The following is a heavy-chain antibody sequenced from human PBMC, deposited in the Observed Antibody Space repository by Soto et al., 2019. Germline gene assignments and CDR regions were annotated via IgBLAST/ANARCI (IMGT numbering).Heavy chain of an antibody. Sequence: GESLKISCKGSGYSFIDYWIGWVRQVPGKGLEWMGVIYPGDSDTRYSPSFQGHVTISADKSISTAYLQWSSLKASDTAIYYCARTAAAGKYYSGVDVWGQGTTVTVSS. D-gene: IGHD6-13*01. CDR2: IYPGDSDT. J-gene: IGHJ6*02. V-gene: IGHV5-51*01. CDR3: ARTAAAGKYYSGVDV. CDR1: GYSFIDYW.